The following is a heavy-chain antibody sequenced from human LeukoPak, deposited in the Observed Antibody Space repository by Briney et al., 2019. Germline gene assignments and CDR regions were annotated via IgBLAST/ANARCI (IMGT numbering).Heavy chain of an antibody. V-gene: IGHV4-39*01. D-gene: IGHD6-19*01. CDR1: GGSIRSSYYY. CDR2: LYFSGNP. J-gene: IGHJ4*02. Sequence: PSETLSLTCTVSGGSIRSSYYYWGWIRQPPGMRLEWIGNLYFSGNPYYNPSLNSRVTISVDTSKNQFSLKMRSVTAADTAVYYCARLGSGYPTPDYWGQGTLVTVSS. CDR3: ARLGSGYPTPDY.